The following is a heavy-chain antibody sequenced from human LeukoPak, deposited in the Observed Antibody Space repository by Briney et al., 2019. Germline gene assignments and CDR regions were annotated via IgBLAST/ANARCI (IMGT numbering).Heavy chain of an antibody. CDR2: IGTAGDT. D-gene: IGHD3-16*01. J-gene: IGHJ5*02. Sequence: GSLRLACAASGFTFSSYDMHWVRQGTGEGLEWVSAIGTAGDTYYPGSVRGRFTMSRENAKNSVYLQMNSLRVEDTAVYYCARGLGTRFDPWGQGTLVTVSS. CDR3: ARGLGTRFDP. CDR1: GFTFSSYD. V-gene: IGHV3-13*01.